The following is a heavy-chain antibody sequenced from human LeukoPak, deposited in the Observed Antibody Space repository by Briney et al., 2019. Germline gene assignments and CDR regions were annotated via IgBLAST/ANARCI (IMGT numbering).Heavy chain of an antibody. CDR1: GFPFSDYN. J-gene: IGHJ4*02. V-gene: IGHV3-21*01. D-gene: IGHD7-27*01. CDR3: ARVAPFPWGSKAPTRDDY. Sequence: KPGGSLRLSCAASGFPFSDYNMNWVRQAPGKGLEWVSSISTTSSYIFFADSVKGRFTISRDNAKNSLFLQMNSLRAEDTAVYYCARVAPFPWGSKAPTRDDYWGQGTLVTVSS. CDR2: ISTTSSYI.